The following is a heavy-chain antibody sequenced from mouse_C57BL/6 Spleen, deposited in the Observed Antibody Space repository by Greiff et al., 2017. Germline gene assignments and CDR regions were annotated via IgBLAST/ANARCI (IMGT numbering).Heavy chain of an antibody. J-gene: IGHJ4*01. CDR1: GYAFSSSW. CDR3: ARNGYYPFYAMDY. Sequence: QVQLQQSGPELVKPGASVKISCKASGYAFSSSWMNWVKQRPGKGLEWIGRIYPGDGDTNFNGKFKGKATLTADKSSSTAYMQLSSLTSEDSAVYFCARNGYYPFYAMDYWGQGTSVTVSS. V-gene: IGHV1-82*01. D-gene: IGHD2-3*01. CDR2: IYPGDGDT.